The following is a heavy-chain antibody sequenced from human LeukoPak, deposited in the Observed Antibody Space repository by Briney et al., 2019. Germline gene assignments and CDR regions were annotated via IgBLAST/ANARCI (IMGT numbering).Heavy chain of an antibody. CDR2: IYYSGST. CDR1: GGSISTYS. D-gene: IGHD6-19*01. CDR3: ARAHSSGWPHMFDP. V-gene: IGHV4-59*01. J-gene: IGHJ5*02. Sequence: SETLSLTCTVSGGSISTYSWTWIRQPPGKGLEWIGNIYYSGSTNYNPSLKSRVTISIDTSKNQFSLKVSSMTAADTAVYYCARAHSSGWPHMFDPWGQRTLVTVPS.